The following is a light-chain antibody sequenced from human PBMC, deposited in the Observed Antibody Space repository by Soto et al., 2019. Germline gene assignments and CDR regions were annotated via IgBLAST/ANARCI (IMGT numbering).Light chain of an antibody. V-gene: IGLV1-40*01. CDR2: VNI. CDR3: QSYDSSLSGFV. Sequence: QSVLTQPPSVSGAPGQRVTISCTGSRSNIGAGYDVHWYQHLPGAAPKLLIYVNINRPSGVPDRFSGSKSGTSASLAITGLQAEDEADYFCQSYDSSLSGFVFGTGSKVTVL. J-gene: IGLJ1*01. CDR1: RSNIGAGYD.